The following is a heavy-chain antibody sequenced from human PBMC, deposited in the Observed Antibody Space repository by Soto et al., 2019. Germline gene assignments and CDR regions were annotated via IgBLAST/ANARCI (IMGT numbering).Heavy chain of an antibody. J-gene: IGHJ5*02. V-gene: IGHV3-23*01. D-gene: IGHD2-21*02. CDR2: IADSGDRT. CDR1: GFSVSTHA. Sequence: EVQLLESGGGWVQPGGSLRLACEASGFSVSTHAMNWVRQAPGKGLEWVSGIADSGDRTHYADSVKGRFTISRDNSTNTLYLQMNSLRAEDTAVFYCAKGLRHPQCGGDCPAFGSWGQGTLVTVSS. CDR3: AKGLRHPQCGGDCPAFGS.